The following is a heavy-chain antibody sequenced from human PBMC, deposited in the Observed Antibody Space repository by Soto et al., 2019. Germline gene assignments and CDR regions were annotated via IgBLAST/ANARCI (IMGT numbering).Heavy chain of an antibody. CDR2: IYWDDDQ. CDR3: AHKRDVSRGFKY. J-gene: IGHJ4*02. V-gene: IGHV2-5*02. Sequence: QITLKESGPTLVKPTQTLTLTCTFSGFSFSVNGVAVGWIRQPPGQALEWLALIYWDDDQRYNPSLKDRLTITKXTSRNQVVXTMXNMDPVDTATYSCAHKRDVSRGFKYWGQGTLVTVSS. D-gene: IGHD3-10*01. CDR1: GFSFSVNGVA.